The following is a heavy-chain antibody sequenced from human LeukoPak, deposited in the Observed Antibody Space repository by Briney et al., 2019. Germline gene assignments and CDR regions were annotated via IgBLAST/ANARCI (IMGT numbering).Heavy chain of an antibody. CDR1: GGSISSYF. V-gene: IGHV4-59*01. CDR2: IYYSGST. Sequence: PSETLSLTCTVSGGSISSYFCSWIRQPPGKGLEWIGYIYYSGSTNYNPSLQSRVTISVDTSKNQFSLKLSSVTAADTAMYYCAREPCSGGSCGFMDVWGQGTPVTVSS. D-gene: IGHD2-15*01. CDR3: AREPCSGGSCGFMDV. J-gene: IGHJ6*02.